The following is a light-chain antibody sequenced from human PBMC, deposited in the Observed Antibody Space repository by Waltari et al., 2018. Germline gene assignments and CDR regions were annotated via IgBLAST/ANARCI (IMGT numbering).Light chain of an antibody. V-gene: IGKV3-15*01. CDR1: QSPSTS. Sequence: ELVMTQSPATLSVSPGERASLSCRASQSPSTSLAWYQQTPGQAPRLLIHRASTRAAGIPDRFSGSGSGTEFTLTISSLQSEDSAIYYCQQYNIWPWTFGQGTKVDIK. CDR2: RAS. CDR3: QQYNIWPWT. J-gene: IGKJ1*01.